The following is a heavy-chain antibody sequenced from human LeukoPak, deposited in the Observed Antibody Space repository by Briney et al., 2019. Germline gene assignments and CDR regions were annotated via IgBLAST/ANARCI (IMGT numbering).Heavy chain of an antibody. V-gene: IGHV1-69*05. J-gene: IGHJ5*02. D-gene: IGHD6-19*01. Sequence: ASVKLSCKASGGTFSSYAISWVRQAPGQGLEWMGGIIPILTTADYAQKFQGRVTITTDESTSTAYMELSSLRSEDTAVYYCARDTHSSGWYGWFDPWGQGTPVTVSS. CDR1: GGTFSSYA. CDR3: ARDTHSSGWYGWFDP. CDR2: IIPILTTA.